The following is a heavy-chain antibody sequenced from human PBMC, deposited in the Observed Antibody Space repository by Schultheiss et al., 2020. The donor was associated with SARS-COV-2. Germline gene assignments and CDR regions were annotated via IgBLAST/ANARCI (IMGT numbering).Heavy chain of an antibody. CDR2: IYYSGST. CDR1: GGSISSYY. V-gene: IGHV4-59*08. Sequence: GSLRLSGTVSGGSISSYYWSWIRQPPGKGLEWIGYIYYSGSTNYNPSLKSRVTISVDTSKNQFSLKLSSVTAADTAVYYCCAGYYYYYYMDVWGKGTTVTVSS. D-gene: IGHD1-14*01. J-gene: IGHJ6*03. CDR3: CAGYYYYYYMDV.